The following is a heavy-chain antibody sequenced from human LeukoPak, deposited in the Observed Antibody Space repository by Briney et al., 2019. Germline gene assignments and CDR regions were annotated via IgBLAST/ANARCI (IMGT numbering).Heavy chain of an antibody. Sequence: PGGSLRLSCVASGLTFTNYGMMWVRQAPGKGLVWVSYINSDGRSTTYADSVKGRFINSRDNAKNTLYLQMNSLRAEDTAMYYCARNYNGMSCWGQGTLVIVSS. V-gene: IGHV3-74*01. D-gene: IGHD1-26*01. CDR1: GLTFTNYG. CDR2: INSDGRST. CDR3: ARNYNGMSC. J-gene: IGHJ4*02.